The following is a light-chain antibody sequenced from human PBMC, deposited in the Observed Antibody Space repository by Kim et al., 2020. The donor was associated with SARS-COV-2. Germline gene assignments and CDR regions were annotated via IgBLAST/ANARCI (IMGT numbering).Light chain of an antibody. CDR1: KLGDKY. J-gene: IGLJ3*02. CDR2: QDS. Sequence: SYELTQPPSVSVSPGQTASITCSGDKLGDKYACWYQQKPGQSPVVVIYQDSKRPSGIPEPFSGSNSGNTATLTISGTQAMDEADYYCQTWDSSTGVFGGGTKLTVL. CDR3: QTWDSSTGV. V-gene: IGLV3-1*01.